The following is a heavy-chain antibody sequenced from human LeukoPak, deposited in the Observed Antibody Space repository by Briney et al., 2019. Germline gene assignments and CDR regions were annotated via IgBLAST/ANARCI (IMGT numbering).Heavy chain of an antibody. D-gene: IGHD1-26*01. CDR2: IYHSGST. CDR1: GGSISSGGYS. V-gene: IGHV4-30-2*01. CDR3: ARTSGSLMWAFFDY. Sequence: PSETLSLTCAVSGGSISSGGYSWSWIRQPPGKGLEWIGYIYHSGSTYYNPSLKSRVTISVDRSKNQFSLKLSSVTAADTAVYYCARTSGSLMWAFFDYWGQGTLVTVSS. J-gene: IGHJ4*02.